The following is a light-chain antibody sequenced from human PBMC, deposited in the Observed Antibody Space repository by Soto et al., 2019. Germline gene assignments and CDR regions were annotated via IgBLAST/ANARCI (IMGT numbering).Light chain of an antibody. Sequence: QSVLTQPPSVSAASGQKVTISCSGSSSNIGNNYVSWYQQLPGTAPKLLIYDNNKRPSGIPDRFSGSKSGTSATLGITGLQTGDEADYYCGTWDSSLSAPLFGGGTKLTVL. J-gene: IGLJ2*01. CDR2: DNN. CDR3: GTWDSSLSAPL. CDR1: SSNIGNNY. V-gene: IGLV1-51*01.